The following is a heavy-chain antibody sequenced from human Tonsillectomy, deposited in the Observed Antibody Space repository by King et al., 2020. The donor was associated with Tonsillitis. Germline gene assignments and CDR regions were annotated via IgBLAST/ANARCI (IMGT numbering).Heavy chain of an antibody. J-gene: IGHJ4*02. V-gene: IGHV3-72*01. CDR1: GFTFSDHD. D-gene: IGHD3-16*01. CDR3: AIFRRTWGY. CDR2: SRSKNKGYTT. Sequence: QLVQSGGGLVQPGGSLRLSCTASGFTFSDHDMDWVRQAPGKGLEWVGRSRSKNKGYTTEYAASVKGRFTISRDASMNSLYLQLNSLKTEDTAVYYCAIFRRTWGYWGQGTLVTVSS.